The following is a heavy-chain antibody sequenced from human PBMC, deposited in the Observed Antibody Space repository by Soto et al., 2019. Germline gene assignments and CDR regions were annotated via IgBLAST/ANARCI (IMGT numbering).Heavy chain of an antibody. CDR3: ASFHKTPPGWFDP. Sequence: TLSLTYRVSGGSINSGGYFWSCIRQHPGKGLECIGYIYHSGITYYNPSLKSRVTISVDTSKKEFYLQLRSVTAADTAVYFCASFHKTPPGWFDPSGQGTLLTV. J-gene: IGHJ5*02. V-gene: IGHV4-31*03. CDR1: GGSINSGGYF. CDR2: IYHSGIT.